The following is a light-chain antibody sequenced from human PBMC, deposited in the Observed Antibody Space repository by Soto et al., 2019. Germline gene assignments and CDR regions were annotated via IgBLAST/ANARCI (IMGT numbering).Light chain of an antibody. CDR3: QQRNSWPPTFT. Sequence: EIVLTQSPGTLSLSPGERATLSCSASQSVGSFLAWYQQKPGQAPRLLIYDTSIRATGIPARLSGSGSGTDFTLTISRLEPEDFAVYYCQQRNSWPPTFTFGQGTRLEIK. CDR1: QSVGSF. CDR2: DTS. J-gene: IGKJ5*01. V-gene: IGKV3-11*01.